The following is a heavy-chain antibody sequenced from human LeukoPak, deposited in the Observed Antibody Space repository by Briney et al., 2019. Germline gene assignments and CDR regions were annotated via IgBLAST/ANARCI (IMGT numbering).Heavy chain of an antibody. V-gene: IGHV1-8*03. CDR3: ARGENYGTYFDY. D-gene: IGHD1-7*01. CDR2: MNPNSGIT. J-gene: IGHJ4*02. CDR1: GYTFTGYY. Sequence: AASVKVSCKASGYTFTGYYMHWARQATGQGLEWMGWMNPNSGITGYAQKFQGRVTITRNTSISTAYMELSSLRSEDTAVYYCARGENYGTYFDYWGQGTLVTVSS.